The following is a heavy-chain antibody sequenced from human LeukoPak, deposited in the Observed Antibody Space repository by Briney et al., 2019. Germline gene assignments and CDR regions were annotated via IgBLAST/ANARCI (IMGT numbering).Heavy chain of an antibody. CDR3: ARGVLWFGESPPYFDY. V-gene: IGHV4-4*07. J-gene: IGHJ4*02. D-gene: IGHD3-10*01. Sequence: SGPTLVNPSETLSLTCTVSGGSISGYYWSWIRQPAGKGLEWIGRMYTSGTTNYNPSLKSRVTMSVDTSKNQFSLKLSSVTAADTAVYYCARGVLWFGESPPYFDYWGQGTLVTVSS. CDR2: MYTSGTT. CDR1: GGSISGYY.